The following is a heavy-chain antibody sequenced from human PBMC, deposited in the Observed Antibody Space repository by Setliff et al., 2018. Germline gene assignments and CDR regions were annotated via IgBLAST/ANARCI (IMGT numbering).Heavy chain of an antibody. D-gene: IGHD5-18*01. CDR1: GGSISRGSYD. CDR3: ARGGYSYGLGGFPLDY. J-gene: IGHJ4*02. V-gene: IGHV4-61*02. Sequence: TLSLPCTVSGGSISRGSYDWSWIRQPAGKGLEWIGRIYTSGSTNYNPSLKSRVTISVDTSKNQFSLKLSSVTAADTAVYYCARGGYSYGLGGFPLDYWGQGTLVTVSS. CDR2: IYTSGST.